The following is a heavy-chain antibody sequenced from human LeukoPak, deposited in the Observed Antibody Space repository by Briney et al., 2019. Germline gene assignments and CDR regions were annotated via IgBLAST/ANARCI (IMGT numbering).Heavy chain of an antibody. D-gene: IGHD2/OR15-2a*01. J-gene: IGHJ6*03. CDR1: GYTFTSYG. Sequence: ASVKVSCKASGYTFTSYGINWVRQAPGQGLDWMGWISAYNSNTHYAQKLQGRVTMTTDTSTSTAYMEVRSLRSDDTAVYYCARGAEFYYYMDVWGKGTTVTISS. CDR3: ARGAEFYYYMDV. CDR2: ISAYNSNT. V-gene: IGHV1-18*01.